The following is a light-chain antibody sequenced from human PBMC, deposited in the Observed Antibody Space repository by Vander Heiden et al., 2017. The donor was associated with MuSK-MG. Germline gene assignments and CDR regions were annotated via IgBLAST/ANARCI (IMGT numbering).Light chain of an antibody. CDR3: QQYNNWPLT. J-gene: IGKJ4*01. CDR1: QSVSSN. Sequence: EIVMTQYPATLSVSPGERATLSCRASQSVSSNLAWYQQRPGQAPGLLIYDASTRATGIPARFSGSGSGTEFTLTISSLQSEDFAVYYCQQYNNWPLTLGGGTKVEIK. CDR2: DAS. V-gene: IGKV3-15*01.